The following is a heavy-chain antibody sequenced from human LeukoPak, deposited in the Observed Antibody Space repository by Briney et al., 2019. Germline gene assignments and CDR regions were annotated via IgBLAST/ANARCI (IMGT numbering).Heavy chain of an antibody. Sequence: QSGGSLRLSCAASGFTVSSNYMSWVRQAPGKGLEWVSVISSGGSTYYADSVKGRFTISRDNSRNTLYLQMNSLRAEDTAVYYCAREDQDYGEINYWGQGTLVTVSS. V-gene: IGHV3-66*02. CDR2: ISSGGST. CDR1: GFTVSSNY. J-gene: IGHJ4*02. CDR3: AREDQDYGEINY. D-gene: IGHD4-17*01.